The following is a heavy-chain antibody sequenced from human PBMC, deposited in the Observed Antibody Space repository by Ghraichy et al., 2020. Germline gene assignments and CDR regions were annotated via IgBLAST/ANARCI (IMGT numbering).Heavy chain of an antibody. V-gene: IGHV4-59*01. J-gene: IGHJ4*02. D-gene: IGHD5-12*01. CDR2: IYYSGST. CDR3: ARHRGATTALDY. CDR1: GGSISSYY. Sequence: SETLSLTCTVSGGSISSYYWSWIRQPPGKGLEWIGYIYYSGSTNYNPSLKSRVTISVDTSKNQFSLKLISVTAADTAVYYCARHRGATTALDYWGQGTLGTVSS.